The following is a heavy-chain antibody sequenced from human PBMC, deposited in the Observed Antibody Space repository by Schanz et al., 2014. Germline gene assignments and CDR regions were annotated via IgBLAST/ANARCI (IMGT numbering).Heavy chain of an antibody. CDR3: ARLSVAGRPHVNYWYFDL. V-gene: IGHV1-2*04. J-gene: IGHJ2*01. CDR1: GGTFSSYT. D-gene: IGHD6-19*01. Sequence: QVQLVQSGAEVKKPGSSVKVSCTASGGTFSSYTISWIRQAPGQGLEWLGWIRPDSGDTNYAQKFQGWVTMTRDTSISTAYMEVSRLKSDDTAVYYCARLSVAGRPHVNYWYFDLWGRGTLVTVSS. CDR2: IRPDSGDT.